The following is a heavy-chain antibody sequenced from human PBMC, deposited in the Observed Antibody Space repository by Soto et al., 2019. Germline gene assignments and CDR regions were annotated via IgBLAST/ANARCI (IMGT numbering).Heavy chain of an antibody. CDR3: TTPSRYYDFWSGYYGDGFDI. CDR1: GFTFNNAW. V-gene: IGHV3-15*01. Sequence: GSLRLSCAASGFTFNNAWMNWVRQAPGKGLEWVGRIKSKADGGATHYAAPVKGRFTISRDDSKNTLYLQMNSLKIEDTAVYYCTTPSRYYDFWSGYYGDGFDIWGQGTMVTVSS. J-gene: IGHJ3*02. D-gene: IGHD3-3*01. CDR2: IKSKADGGAT.